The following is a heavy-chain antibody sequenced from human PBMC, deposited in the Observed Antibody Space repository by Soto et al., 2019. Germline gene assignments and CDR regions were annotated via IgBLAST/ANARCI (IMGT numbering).Heavy chain of an antibody. CDR2: IFWNDDK. CDR3: AHRRGASTTGGAFDI. J-gene: IGHJ3*02. D-gene: IGHD1-1*01. Sequence: QITVKESGPTPVTPTQTLTLTCTFSGFSFSTSGAGVGWIRQPPGKALEWLALIFWNDDKRYTPSLNSRLTITKDTSKNQVVLTMSNLDPVDTATYFCAHRRGASTTGGAFDIWGLGTKVTVSS. V-gene: IGHV2-5*01. CDR1: GFSFSTSGAG.